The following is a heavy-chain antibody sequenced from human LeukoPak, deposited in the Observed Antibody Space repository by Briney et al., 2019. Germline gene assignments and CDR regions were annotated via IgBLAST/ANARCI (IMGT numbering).Heavy chain of an antibody. D-gene: IGHD6-19*01. V-gene: IGHV3-20*04. CDR3: VRESSAWELDY. J-gene: IGHJ4*02. CDR1: GFTFDDYD. Sequence: GGSLRLSCAASGFTFDDYDMTWVRQAPGKGLEWVSGINWNGGSTGYADSVKGRFTISRDNATNSLYLQMSSLRAEDTAVYYCVRESSAWELDYWGQGTLVTVSS. CDR2: INWNGGST.